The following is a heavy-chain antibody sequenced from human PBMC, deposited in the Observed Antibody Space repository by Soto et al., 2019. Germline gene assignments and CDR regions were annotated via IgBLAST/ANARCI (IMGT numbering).Heavy chain of an antibody. Sequence: QVQLQESGPGLVKPSETLSLTCTVSAGSITNYYCSWFRQPPGKGLEWIGYINYDGYSAYNLSLKRRVPLSMDASKTQFSLMLESVTATDTAVYYCARHGFGPLHGLVDVWGPGTTVIVSS. V-gene: IGHV4-59*08. D-gene: IGHD3-10*01. CDR1: AGSITNYY. J-gene: IGHJ6*02. CDR2: INYDGYS. CDR3: ARHGFGPLHGLVDV.